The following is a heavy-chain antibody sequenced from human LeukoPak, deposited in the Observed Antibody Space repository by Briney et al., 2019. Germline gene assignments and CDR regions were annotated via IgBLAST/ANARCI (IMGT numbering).Heavy chain of an antibody. CDR1: GFTFDDYG. CDR2: IWYDGSNK. J-gene: IGHJ4*02. CDR3: ARAPPPRNYFDY. V-gene: IGHV3-33*08. Sequence: GGSLRLSCAASGFTFDDYGMHWVRQAPGKGLEWVAVIWYDGSNKYYADSVKGRFTISGDNSKNTLYLQMNSLRAEDTAVYYCARAPPPRNYFDYWGQGTLVTVSS.